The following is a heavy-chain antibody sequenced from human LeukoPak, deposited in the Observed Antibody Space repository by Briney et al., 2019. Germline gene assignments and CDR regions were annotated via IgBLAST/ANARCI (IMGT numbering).Heavy chain of an antibody. V-gene: IGHV4-39*01. Sequence: KTSETLSLTCTVSGGSISSSSYYWGWIRRPPGKGLEWIGSIYYSGSTYYNPSLKSRVTISVDTSKNQFSLKLSSVTAADTAVYYCARQGFDSSGDILPNYMDVWGKGTTVTVSS. D-gene: IGHD3-22*01. CDR3: ARQGFDSSGDILPNYMDV. CDR2: IYYSGST. J-gene: IGHJ6*03. CDR1: GGSISSSSYY.